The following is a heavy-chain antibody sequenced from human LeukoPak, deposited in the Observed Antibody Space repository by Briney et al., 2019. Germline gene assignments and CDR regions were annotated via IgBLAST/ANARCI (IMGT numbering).Heavy chain of an antibody. V-gene: IGHV3-30*02. CDR2: IQYDGSNK. J-gene: IGHJ3*02. Sequence: GGSLRLSCAASGFTFSSCGMHWVRQAPGKGLEWVAFIQYDGSNKYYADSVKGRFTISRDNAKSSLYLQMNSLRAEDTAVYYCARYYDFWSGYFAMGAFDIWGQGTMVTVSS. D-gene: IGHD3-3*01. CDR3: ARYYDFWSGYFAMGAFDI. CDR1: GFTFSSCG.